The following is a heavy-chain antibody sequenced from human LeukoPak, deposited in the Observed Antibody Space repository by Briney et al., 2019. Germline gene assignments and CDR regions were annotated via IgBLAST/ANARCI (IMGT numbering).Heavy chain of an antibody. CDR3: ARVGGNSVDNFDY. CDR1: GGSISSHY. D-gene: IGHD4-23*01. J-gene: IGHJ4*02. V-gene: IGHV4-59*11. CDR2: IYYSGST. Sequence: SETLSLTCTVSGGSISSHYWSWIRQPPGKGLEWIGYIYYSGSTNYNPSLKSRVNISVDTSKNQFSLKLSSVTAADTAVYYCARVGGNSVDNFDYWGQGTLVTVSS.